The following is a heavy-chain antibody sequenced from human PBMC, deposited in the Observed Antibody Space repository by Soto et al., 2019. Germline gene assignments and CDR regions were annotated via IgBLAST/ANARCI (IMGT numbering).Heavy chain of an antibody. D-gene: IGHD6-13*01. CDR2: ISGSGGST. CDR3: ARDRVEAALGTFDQ. V-gene: IGHV3-23*01. CDR1: GFTFSSYA. J-gene: IGHJ4*02. Sequence: GGSLRLSCAASGFTFSSYAMSWVRQAPGKGLEWVSAISGSGGSTYYADSVKGRFTISRDNSKNTLYLQMNSLRSDDTAVYYCARDRVEAALGTFDQWGQGTLVTVSS.